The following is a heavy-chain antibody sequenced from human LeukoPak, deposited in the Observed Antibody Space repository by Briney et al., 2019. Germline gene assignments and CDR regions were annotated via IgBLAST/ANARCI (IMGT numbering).Heavy chain of an antibody. CDR2: IRYDGSQK. CDR3: ARGGLWFGEWTFDY. D-gene: IGHD3-10*01. CDR1: GFSLSSYW. J-gene: IGHJ4*02. Sequence: GGSLRLSCAASGFSLSSYWMSWVRQAPGKGLEWVANIRYDGSQKYYVDSVKGRFTISRDNAKNSLYLQMNSLRAEDTAVYYCARGGLWFGEWTFDYWGQGTLVTVSS. V-gene: IGHV3-7*03.